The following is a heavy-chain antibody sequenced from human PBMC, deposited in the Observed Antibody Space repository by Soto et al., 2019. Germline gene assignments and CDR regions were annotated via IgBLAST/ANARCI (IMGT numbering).Heavy chain of an antibody. CDR1: GYSFTSYW. CDR3: ARHEQLTGSSSRVQPIPLVDY. Sequence: PGEPRKISGKGSGYSFTSYWIGWVRQMPGKGLEWMGIIYPGDSDTRYSPSFQGQVTISADKSISTAYLQWSSLKASDTAMYYCARHEQLTGSSSRVQPIPLVDYWGQGTLVTVSS. V-gene: IGHV5-51*01. CDR2: IYPGDSDT. J-gene: IGHJ4*02. D-gene: IGHD6-6*01.